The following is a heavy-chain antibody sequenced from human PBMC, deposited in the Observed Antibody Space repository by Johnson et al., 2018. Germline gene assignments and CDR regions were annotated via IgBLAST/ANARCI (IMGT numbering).Heavy chain of an antibody. CDR3: TRGCGAVATWYKGSGCAEYFQH. V-gene: IGHV3-49*03. D-gene: IGHD6-19*01. J-gene: IGHJ1*01. Sequence: VQLVESGGGLVQPGRSLRLSCTASGFTFGAYAMSWFRQAPGKGLEWVGFIRSKAYGGTTEYAASVKGRFTISRDESKSIAYLQMNSLKTGDTAVDYCTRGCGAVATWYKGSGCAEYFQHWGQGTLVTVSS. CDR2: IRSKAYGGTT. CDR1: GFTFGAYA.